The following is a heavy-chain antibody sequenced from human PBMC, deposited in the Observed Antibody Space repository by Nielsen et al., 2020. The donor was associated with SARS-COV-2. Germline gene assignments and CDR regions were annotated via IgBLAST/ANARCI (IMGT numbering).Heavy chain of an antibody. J-gene: IGHJ4*02. Sequence: GESLKISCRASGLTFGTYGMHWVRQAPGKGLEWVAGIWYDGSNENYAESVKGRFTISRDNSNNTLFLQMDSLTADDTAVYFCARLSNFWSGYNDYWGQGTLVTVSS. CDR2: IWYDGSNE. V-gene: IGHV3-33*01. CDR3: ARLSNFWSGYNDY. D-gene: IGHD3-3*01. CDR1: GLTFGTYG.